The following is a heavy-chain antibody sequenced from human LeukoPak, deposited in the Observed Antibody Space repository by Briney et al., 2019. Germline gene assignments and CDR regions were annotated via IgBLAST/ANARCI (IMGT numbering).Heavy chain of an antibody. Sequence: SETLSLTCAVYGGSFSGYYWSWIRQPPGKGLEWIGEINHSGSTNYNPSLKSRVTVSVDTSKNQFSLELSSVTAADTAVYYCARGSFIVGATIIDYWGQGTLVTVSS. CDR2: INHSGST. V-gene: IGHV4-34*01. J-gene: IGHJ4*02. CDR1: GGSFSGYY. D-gene: IGHD1-26*01. CDR3: ARGSFIVGATIIDY.